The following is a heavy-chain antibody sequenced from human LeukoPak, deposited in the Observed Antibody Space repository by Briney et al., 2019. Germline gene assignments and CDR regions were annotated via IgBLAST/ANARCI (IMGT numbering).Heavy chain of an antibody. CDR3: ARDGRGYYSDR. D-gene: IGHD2/OR15-2a*01. J-gene: IGHJ5*02. CDR1: GGSISSSSYY. CDR2: IYTSGST. V-gene: IGHV4-61*02. Sequence: SETLSLTCTVSGGSISSSSYYWSWIRQPAGKGLEWIGRIYTSGSTNYNPSLKSRVTMSVDTSKNQFSLKLSSVTAADTAVYYCARDGRGYYSDRWGQGTLVTVSS.